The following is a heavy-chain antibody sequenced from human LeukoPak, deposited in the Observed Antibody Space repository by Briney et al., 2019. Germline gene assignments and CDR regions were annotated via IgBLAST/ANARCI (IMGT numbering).Heavy chain of an antibody. CDR1: GFIFDTYA. CDR3: AGSQYYYESSGYAPAYPFDY. V-gene: IGHV3-30-3*01. Sequence: PGGSLRLSCAASGFIFDTYAMHWVRQAPGKGLEWAAVISYDGTTKYYTDSVKGRFTISRDNSKNTLYLQMNSLRAEDTAVYFCAGSQYYYESSGYAPAYPFDYWGQGTLVTVSS. CDR2: ISYDGTTK. J-gene: IGHJ4*02. D-gene: IGHD3-22*01.